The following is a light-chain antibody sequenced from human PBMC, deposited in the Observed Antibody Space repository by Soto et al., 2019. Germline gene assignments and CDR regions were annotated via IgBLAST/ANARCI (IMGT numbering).Light chain of an antibody. J-gene: IGKJ1*01. CDR1: QSLLHSNGYNY. CDR3: MQSLQSSWT. CDR2: LGS. Sequence: DIVMTQSPLSLPVTPGEPASFSCRSSQSLLHSNGYNYLDWYLQKPGQSPQLLIYLGSNRASGVPDRFRGSGSGTDFTLKISRVEAEDVGVYYCMQSLQSSWTFGQGTKVEIK. V-gene: IGKV2-28*01.